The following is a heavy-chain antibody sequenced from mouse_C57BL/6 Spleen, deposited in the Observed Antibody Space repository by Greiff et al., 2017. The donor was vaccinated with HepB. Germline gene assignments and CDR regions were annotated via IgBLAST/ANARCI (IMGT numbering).Heavy chain of an antibody. CDR1: GFTFSDYG. CDR2: ISSSSSTI. CDR3: ARDSSGYFDY. D-gene: IGHD3-2*02. V-gene: IGHV5-17*01. Sequence: LVESGGGLVKPGGSLKLSCAASGFTFSDYGMHWVRQAPEKGLEWVAYISSSSSTIYYADTVKGRFTISRDNAKNTLFLHMTSLRSEDTAMYYCARDSSGYFDYWGQGTTLTVSS. J-gene: IGHJ2*01.